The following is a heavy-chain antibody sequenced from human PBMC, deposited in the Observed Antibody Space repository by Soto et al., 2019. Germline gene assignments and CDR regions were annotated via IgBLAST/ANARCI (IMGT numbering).Heavy chain of an antibody. CDR2: IIPIFGTA. CDR1: GGTFSSYA. CDR3: ARSYCSSTSCYALHYYYGMDV. D-gene: IGHD2-2*01. J-gene: IGHJ6*02. Sequence: QVQLVQSGAEVKKPGSSVEVSCKASGGTFSSYAISWVRQAPGQGLEWMGGIIPIFGTANYAQKFQGRVTITADESTSTAYMELSSLRSEDTAVYYCARSYCSSTSCYALHYYYGMDVWGQGTTVTVSS. V-gene: IGHV1-69*01.